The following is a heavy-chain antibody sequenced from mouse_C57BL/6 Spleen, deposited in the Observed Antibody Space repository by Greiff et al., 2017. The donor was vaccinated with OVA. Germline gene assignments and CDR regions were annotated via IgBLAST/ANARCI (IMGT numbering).Heavy chain of an antibody. CDR3: ARDTTVVEDYFDY. D-gene: IGHD1-1*01. J-gene: IGHJ2*01. Sequence: EVQLQQSVAELVRPGASVKLSCTASGFTIKNNYMHWVKQRPEQGLEWIGRIDPANGNTKYAPKFQGKATITADTSSNTAYLQLSSLTSEDTAIYYCARDTTVVEDYFDYWGKGTTLTVSS. V-gene: IGHV14-3*01. CDR1: GFTIKNNY. CDR2: IDPANGNT.